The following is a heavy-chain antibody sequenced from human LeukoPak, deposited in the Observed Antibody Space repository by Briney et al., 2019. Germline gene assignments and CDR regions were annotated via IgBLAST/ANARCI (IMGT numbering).Heavy chain of an antibody. CDR3: AREFSGTSIAARVFDS. CDR2: IHTSGST. D-gene: IGHD6-6*01. J-gene: IGHJ4*02. V-gene: IGHV4-4*07. CDR1: GGSITSYY. Sequence: SETLSLTCTVSGGSITSYYWSYIRQPAGKELEWLGRIHTSGSTNYNPSLKSRVTMSVDTSKNQFSLKLSSVTAADTAIYYCAREFSGTSIAARVFDSWGQGTLVTVSS.